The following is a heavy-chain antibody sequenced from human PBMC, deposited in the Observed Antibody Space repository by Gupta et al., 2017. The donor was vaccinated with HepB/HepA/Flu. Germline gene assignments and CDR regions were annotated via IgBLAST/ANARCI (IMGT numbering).Heavy chain of an antibody. Sequence: QVQLVESGGGLVKPGGSLRLSCAASGFTFTDYFMTWIRQAPGKGLEWVSYISVSGTTIYYTDSVKGRFTISRDNTKNSLYLQMNSLRAEDTAVYYCARTAVRSAYYFNIYQKGMDVWGQGTTVTVSS. CDR3: ARTAVRSAYYFNIYQKGMDV. D-gene: IGHD2-2*01. V-gene: IGHV3-11*01. J-gene: IGHJ6*02. CDR1: GFTFTDYF. CDR2: ISVSGTTI.